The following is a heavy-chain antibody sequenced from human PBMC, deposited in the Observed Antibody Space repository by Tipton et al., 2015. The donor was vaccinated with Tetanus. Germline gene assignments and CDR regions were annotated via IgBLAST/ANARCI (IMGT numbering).Heavy chain of an antibody. D-gene: IGHD5-18*01. CDR2: INPNSGGT. V-gene: IGHV1-2*02. CDR3: ARTKTAMDPYYYYGMDV. J-gene: IGHJ6*02. Sequence: QSGAEVKKPGASVKVSCKASGYTFTDYYMHWVRQAPGQGLEWMGWINPNSGGTNYAQKFQGRVTMTRDTSISTAYMELSRLRSDDTAVYYCARTKTAMDPYYYYGMDVWGQGTTVTVSS. CDR1: GYTFTDYY.